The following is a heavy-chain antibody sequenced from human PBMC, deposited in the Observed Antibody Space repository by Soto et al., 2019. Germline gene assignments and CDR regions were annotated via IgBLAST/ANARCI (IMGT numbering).Heavy chain of an antibody. Sequence: QVQLVESGGGVVQPGRSLRLSCAASGFTFSSYGMHWVRQAPGKGLEWVAVISYDGSNKYYADSVKGRFTISRDNSKNPLYLKMNSLRAEDTAVYYCAKDNVWARGGVYYYYYMDVWGKGTTVTVSS. D-gene: IGHD3-16*01. CDR2: ISYDGSNK. V-gene: IGHV3-30*18. CDR1: GFTFSSYG. CDR3: AKDNVWARGGVYYYYYMDV. J-gene: IGHJ6*03.